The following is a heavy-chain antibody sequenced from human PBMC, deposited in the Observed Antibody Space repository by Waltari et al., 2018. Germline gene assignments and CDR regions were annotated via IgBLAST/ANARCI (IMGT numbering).Heavy chain of an antibody. J-gene: IGHJ5*02. V-gene: IGHV1-69*04. D-gene: IGHD2-21*01. CDR1: GGTFSSYA. CDR3: ARGGVIASSNWFDP. CDR2: IIPILGIA. Sequence: QVQLVQSGAEVKKPGSSVKVSCKASGGTFSSYAISWVRQAPGQGLEWMGGIIPILGIANYAQKFQGRVTITADESTSTASMELSSLRSEDTAVYYCARGGVIASSNWFDPWGQGTLVTVSS.